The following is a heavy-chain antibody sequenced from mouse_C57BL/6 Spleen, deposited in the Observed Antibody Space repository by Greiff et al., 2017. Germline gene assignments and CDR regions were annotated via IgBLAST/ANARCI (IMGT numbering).Heavy chain of an antibody. D-gene: IGHD2-3*01. J-gene: IGHJ3*01. V-gene: IGHV14-4*01. CDR1: GFNIKDDY. CDR2: IDPENGDT. Sequence: EVQLQQSGAELVRPGASVKLSCTASGFNIKDDYMHWVKQRPEQGLEWIGWIDPENGDTEYASKFQGKATITADTSSNTAYLQLSSLTSEDTAFYYCTTDGYYVWFAYWGQGTLVTVSA. CDR3: TTDGYYVWFAY.